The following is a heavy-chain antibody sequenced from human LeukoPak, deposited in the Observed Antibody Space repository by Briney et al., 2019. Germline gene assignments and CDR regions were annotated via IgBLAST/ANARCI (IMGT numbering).Heavy chain of an antibody. J-gene: IGHJ3*02. D-gene: IGHD6-13*01. CDR2: INPNSGGT. CDR3: ARGGIAAAGHFYDAFDT. V-gene: IGHV1-2*02. CDR1: GYTFTGYY. Sequence: ASVKVSCKASGYTFTGYYMHWVRQAPGQGLEWMGWINPNSGGTNYAQTFQGRVTMTRDTSISTAYMELSRLRSDDTAVYYCARGGIAAAGHFYDAFDTWGQGTMVTVSS.